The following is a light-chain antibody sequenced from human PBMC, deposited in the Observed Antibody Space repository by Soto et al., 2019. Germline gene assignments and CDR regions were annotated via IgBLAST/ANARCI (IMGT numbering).Light chain of an antibody. CDR3: QQFRGT. CDR2: DAS. CDR1: QGISDW. V-gene: IGKV1-5*01. Sequence: DIQMTQSPSTLSASVGDRVTITCRASQGISDWLAWYQQKPGKAPKLLIYDASTLESGVPSRFSGSGSGTEFTLTISGLQPNDSATYYCQQFRGTFGQGTKVEI. J-gene: IGKJ1*01.